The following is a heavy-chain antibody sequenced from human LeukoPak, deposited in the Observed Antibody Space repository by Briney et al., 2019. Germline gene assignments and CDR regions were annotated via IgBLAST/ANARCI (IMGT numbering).Heavy chain of an antibody. J-gene: IGHJ6*02. CDR1: GFTFSSYG. CDR3: AKENRLTYYYDSSGNWI. V-gene: IGHV3-30*18. CDR2: ISYDGSNK. Sequence: GGSLRLSCAASGFTFSSYGMHWVRQAPGKGLEWVAVISYDGSNKYYADSVKGRFTISRDNSKNTLYLQMNSLRAEDTAVYYCAKENRLTYYYDSSGNWIWGQGTTVTVSS. D-gene: IGHD3-22*01.